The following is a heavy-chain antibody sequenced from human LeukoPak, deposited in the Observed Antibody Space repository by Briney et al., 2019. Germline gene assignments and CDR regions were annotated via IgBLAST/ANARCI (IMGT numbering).Heavy chain of an antibody. V-gene: IGHV3-30*14. J-gene: IGHJ4*02. CDR3: ARDLSSGWENS. CDR2: ISYDGSNK. D-gene: IGHD6-19*01. Sequence: GGSLGLSCAASGFTFSSYAMHWVRQAPGKGLEWVAVISYDGSNKYYADSVKGRFTTSRDNSKNTLYLQMNSLRAEDTAVYYCARDLSSGWENSWGQGTLVTVSS. CDR1: GFTFSSYA.